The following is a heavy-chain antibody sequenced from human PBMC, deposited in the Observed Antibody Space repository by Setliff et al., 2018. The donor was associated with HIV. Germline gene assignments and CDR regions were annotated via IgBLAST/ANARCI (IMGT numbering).Heavy chain of an antibody. V-gene: IGHV4-39*01. CDR1: GGSISSSTYY. CDR2: IFYTGST. CDR3: ARQGAGIQVRYFDWPWDPWTLDFDI. D-gene: IGHD3-9*01. J-gene: IGHJ2*01. Sequence: ASETLSLTCSVSGGSISSSTYYWGWIRQPPGKGLEWIGDIFYTGSTYYNPSLKSRVAISVDTSKNQFSLKLSSVTAADTAVYYCARQGAGIQVRYFDWPWDPWTLDFDIWGRGTLVTVSS.